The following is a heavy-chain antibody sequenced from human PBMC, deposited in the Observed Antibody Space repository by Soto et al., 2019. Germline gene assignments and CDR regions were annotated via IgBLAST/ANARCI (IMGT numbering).Heavy chain of an antibody. CDR3: ASGASGNYR. Sequence: EVQLAESGGGLVQPGGSLRLSCAASGFTVSSNYMTWVRQAPGKGLEWVSNIYSGGTTSYADSVKGRFTISRDNSKNTLFLQMNSLRDDDTAVYYCASGASGNYRWGQGTLVTVSS. V-gene: IGHV3-66*01. CDR1: GFTVSSNY. J-gene: IGHJ4*02. D-gene: IGHD3-10*01. CDR2: IYSGGTT.